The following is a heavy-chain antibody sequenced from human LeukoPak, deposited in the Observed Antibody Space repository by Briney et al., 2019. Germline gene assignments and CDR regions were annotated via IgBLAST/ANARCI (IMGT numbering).Heavy chain of an antibody. CDR2: TYYRSKWYY. CDR3: ARLLGDSTIYDL. J-gene: IGHJ5*02. CDR1: GDSVSGNSAA. V-gene: IGHV6-1*01. Sequence: SQTLSLTCAISGDSVSGNSAAWNWIRQSPSRGLEWLGRTYYRSKWYYDYAESVKSRITINPDTSKNQFSLQLNSVTPEDTAVYYCARLLGDSTIYDLWGQGTLVTVSP. D-gene: IGHD3-16*01.